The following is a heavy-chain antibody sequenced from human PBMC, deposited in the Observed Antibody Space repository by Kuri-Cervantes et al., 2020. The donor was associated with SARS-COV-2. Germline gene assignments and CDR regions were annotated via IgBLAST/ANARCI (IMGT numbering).Heavy chain of an antibody. V-gene: IGHV1-58*02. CDR1: GFTFTSSA. Sequence: SVKVSCKASGFTFTSSAMQWVRQARGQRLEWIGWIVVGSGNTNYAQKFQERVTITRDMSTSTAYMELSSLRAEDTAVYYCANGGSGYYLHDAFDIWGQGTMVTVSS. CDR3: ANGGSGYYLHDAFDI. J-gene: IGHJ3*02. D-gene: IGHD3-22*01. CDR2: IVVGSGNT.